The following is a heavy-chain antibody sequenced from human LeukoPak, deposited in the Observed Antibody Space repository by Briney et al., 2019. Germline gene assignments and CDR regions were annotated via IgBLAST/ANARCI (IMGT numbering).Heavy chain of an antibody. V-gene: IGHV1-8*01. J-gene: IGHJ4*02. Sequence: ASVKVSCKASGYTFTSYDINWVRQATGQGLEWMGWMNPNSGNTGYAQKFQGRVTMTRNTSISTAYMELSSLRSEDTAVYYCARTYYDILTGYSHYDYWGQGTLVTVSS. CDR3: ARTYYDILTGYSHYDY. CDR1: GYTFTSYD. D-gene: IGHD3-9*01. CDR2: MNPNSGNT.